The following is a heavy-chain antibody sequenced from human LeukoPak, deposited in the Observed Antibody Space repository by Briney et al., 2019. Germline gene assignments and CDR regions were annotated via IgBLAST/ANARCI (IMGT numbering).Heavy chain of an antibody. Sequence: ASVKVSCKASGGTFSSYAISWVRQAPGQGLEWMGGIIPIFGTANYAQKFQGRVTITRNTSISTAYMELSSLRSEDTAVYYCARGSIAVAQKNAFDIWGQGTMVTVSS. CDR2: IIPIFGTA. CDR3: ARGSIAVAQKNAFDI. D-gene: IGHD6-19*01. J-gene: IGHJ3*02. CDR1: GGTFSSYA. V-gene: IGHV1-69*05.